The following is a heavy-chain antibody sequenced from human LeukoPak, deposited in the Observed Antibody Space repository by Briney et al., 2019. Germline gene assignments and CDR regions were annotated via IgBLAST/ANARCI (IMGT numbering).Heavy chain of an antibody. Sequence: ASVKVSRKASRYTLIGYYVHGVRQAPGQGREGMGWINPQSAVTNYAQKFQGRVTMTRETSISTVYLELTRLRSDDTAMYYCSRAGPDDRPGYYSEHWGQGTLVTVSS. CDR2: INPQSAVT. V-gene: IGHV1-2*02. CDR1: RYTLIGYY. J-gene: IGHJ4*02. CDR3: SRAGPDDRPGYYSEH. D-gene: IGHD2-2*03.